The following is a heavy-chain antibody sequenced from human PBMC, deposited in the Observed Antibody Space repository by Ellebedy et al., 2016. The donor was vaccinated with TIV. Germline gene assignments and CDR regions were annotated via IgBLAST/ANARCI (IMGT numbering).Heavy chain of an antibody. Sequence: SETLSLTCTVSGGSISSSSYYWGWIRQPPGKGLEWIGSIYYSGSTYYNPSLKSRVTISVDTSKNQFSLKLSSVTAADTAVYYCARLYRPGSYYKGDLDYYYSGMDVWGQGTTVTVSS. CDR3: ARLYRPGSYYKGDLDYYYSGMDV. CDR1: GGSISSSSYY. J-gene: IGHJ6*02. D-gene: IGHD3-10*01. CDR2: IYYSGST. V-gene: IGHV4-39*07.